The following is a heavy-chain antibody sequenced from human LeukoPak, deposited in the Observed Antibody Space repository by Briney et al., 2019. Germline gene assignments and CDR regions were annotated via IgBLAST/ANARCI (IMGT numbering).Heavy chain of an antibody. CDR1: GFTFSSYE. D-gene: IGHD1-1*01. J-gene: IGHJ3*02. Sequence: GGSLRLSCAASGFTFSSYEMNWVRQAPGKGLEWVSYISSSGSIIYYADSVKGRFTISRDNAKNSLYLQMNSLRAEDTAVYYCARDRGNDDAFDIWGQGTMVTVSS. CDR3: ARDRGNDDAFDI. V-gene: IGHV3-48*03. CDR2: ISSSGSII.